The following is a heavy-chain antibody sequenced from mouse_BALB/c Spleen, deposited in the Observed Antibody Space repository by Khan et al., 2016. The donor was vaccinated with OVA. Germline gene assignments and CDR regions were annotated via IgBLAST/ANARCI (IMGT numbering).Heavy chain of an antibody. CDR2: MWIGGST. CDR3: ARYRDGGSYWYFDV. J-gene: IGHJ1*01. Sequence: VQLQESGPGLVAPSQSLSITCTVSGFSLSRYSVHWVRQPPGKGLEWLGIMWIGGSTDYNSALKSRLSISKDNSKSQVVLKMNSLQTDDTAMYYWARYRDGGSYWYFDVGGAGTTVTVSS. CDR1: GFSLSRYS. D-gene: IGHD2-14*01. V-gene: IGHV2-6-4*01.